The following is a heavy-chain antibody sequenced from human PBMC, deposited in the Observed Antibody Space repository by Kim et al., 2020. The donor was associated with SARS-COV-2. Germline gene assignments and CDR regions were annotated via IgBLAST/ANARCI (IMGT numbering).Heavy chain of an antibody. Sequence: GGSLRLSCAASGFTFSSYSMNWVRQAPGKGLEWVSSISSSSSYIYYADSVKGRFTISRDNAKNSLYLQMNSLRAEDTAVYYCSRDQFTIFGVVTGHYYYYGMDVRGQGTTVTVSS. CDR2: ISSSSSYI. D-gene: IGHD3-3*01. CDR1: GFTFSSYS. V-gene: IGHV3-21*01. J-gene: IGHJ6*02. CDR3: SRDQFTIFGVVTGHYYYYGMDV.